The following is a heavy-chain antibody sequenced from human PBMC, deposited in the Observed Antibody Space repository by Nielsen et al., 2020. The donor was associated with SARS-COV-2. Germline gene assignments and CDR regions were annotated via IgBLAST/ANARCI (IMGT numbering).Heavy chain of an antibody. CDR1: GTTFTKSA. CDR2: INPSGGST. J-gene: IGHJ4*02. V-gene: IGHV1-46*01. CDR3: ARELDERLYYDFWSGYPPGY. D-gene: IGHD3-3*01. Sequence: ASVKVSCKASGTTFTKSAITWVRQAPGQGLEWMGIINPSGGSTSYAQKFQGRVTMTRDTSTSTVYMELSSLRSEDTAVYYCARELDERLYYDFWSGYPPGYWGQGTLVTVSS.